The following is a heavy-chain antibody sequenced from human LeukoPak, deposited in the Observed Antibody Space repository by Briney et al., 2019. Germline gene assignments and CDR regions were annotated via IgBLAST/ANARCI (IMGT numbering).Heavy chain of an antibody. CDR1: GFTFSSYA. V-gene: IGHV3-23*01. CDR3: AKDLHGDYNLMAE. Sequence: GGSLRLSCAASGFTFSSYAMSWVRQAPGKGLEWVSAISGSGGSTYYADSVKGRFTISRDNSKNTLYLQMNSLRVEDTAIYYCAKDLHGDYNLMAEWGRGTLVTVSS. J-gene: IGHJ4*02. D-gene: IGHD4-17*01. CDR2: ISGSGGST.